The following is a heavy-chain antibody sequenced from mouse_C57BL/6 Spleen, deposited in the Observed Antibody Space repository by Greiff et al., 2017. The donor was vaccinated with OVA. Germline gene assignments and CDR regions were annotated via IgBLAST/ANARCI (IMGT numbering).Heavy chain of an antibody. D-gene: IGHD2-1*01. Sequence: QVQLQQSGPELVKPGASVKISCKASGYAFSSSWMNWVKQRPGKGLEWIGRIYPGDGDTNYNGKFKGKATLTADKSSSTAYMQLSSLTSEDSAVYFCARSRIYLVYFDYWGQGTTLAVSS. CDR2: IYPGDGDT. V-gene: IGHV1-82*01. CDR3: ARSRIYLVYFDY. J-gene: IGHJ2*01. CDR1: GYAFSSSW.